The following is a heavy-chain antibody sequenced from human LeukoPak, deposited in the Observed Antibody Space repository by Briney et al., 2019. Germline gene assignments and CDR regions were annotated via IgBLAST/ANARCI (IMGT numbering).Heavy chain of an antibody. J-gene: IGHJ4*02. Sequence: SETLSLTCAVYGGSFSGYYWSWIRQPPGKGLEWIGEINHSGSTNYNPSLKSRVTISVDTPKNQFSLKLSSVTAADTAVYYCARERSSCHFDYWGQGTLVTVSS. CDR1: GGSFSGYY. V-gene: IGHV4-34*01. CDR2: INHSGST. D-gene: IGHD6-13*01. CDR3: ARERSSCHFDY.